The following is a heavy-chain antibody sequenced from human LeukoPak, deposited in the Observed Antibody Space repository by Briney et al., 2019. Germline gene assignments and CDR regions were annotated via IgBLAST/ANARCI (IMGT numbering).Heavy chain of an antibody. CDR2: ISSSGGST. D-gene: IGHD2-15*01. J-gene: IGHJ4*02. CDR1: GFTFSNYA. CDR3: AKDQDIVVVVAATDY. V-gene: IGHV3-23*01. Sequence: PGGSLRLSCAASGFTFSNYAMSWVRQAPGKGLEWVSAISSSGGSTCYADSVKGRFTISRDNSKNTLYLQMNSLRAEDTAVYYFAKDQDIVVVVAATDYWGQGTLVTVS.